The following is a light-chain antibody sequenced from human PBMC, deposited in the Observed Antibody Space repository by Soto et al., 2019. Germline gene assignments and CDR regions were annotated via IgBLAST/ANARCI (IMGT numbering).Light chain of an antibody. CDR1: QSVSNN. J-gene: IGKJ5*01. CDR2: YAS. Sequence: EVLMTQSPATLSVSPGERATLSCRASQSVSNNIAWYQQKPGQAPRLLIYYASTRATGVPARFSGSGSGKEFTLTISSLQSEDFALYYCQQYNYWPPITFGQGTRLEIK. V-gene: IGKV3-15*01. CDR3: QQYNYWPPIT.